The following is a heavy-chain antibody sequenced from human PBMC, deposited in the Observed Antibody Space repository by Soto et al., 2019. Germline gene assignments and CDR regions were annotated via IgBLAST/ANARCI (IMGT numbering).Heavy chain of an antibody. CDR2: INAGNGNT. Sequence: ASVKVSCKASGYTFTSYAMHWVRQAPGQRLEWMGWINAGNGNTKYSQKFQGRVTITRDTSASTAYMELSSLRSEDTAVYYCARARVRDFWSGYYLNYWGQRTLVTVSS. J-gene: IGHJ4*02. D-gene: IGHD3-3*01. CDR3: ARARVRDFWSGYYLNY. CDR1: GYTFTSYA. V-gene: IGHV1-3*01.